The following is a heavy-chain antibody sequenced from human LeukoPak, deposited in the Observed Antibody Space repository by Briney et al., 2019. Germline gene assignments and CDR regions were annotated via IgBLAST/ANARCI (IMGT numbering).Heavy chain of an antibody. CDR2: IKQDGSEK. D-gene: IGHD3-16*01. CDR3: ARVRLGYYFYMDV. Sequence: GGSLRLSCAASAFTFTTYWMSWVRQAPGKGLEWVANIKQDGSEKYYVDPVKGRFTISRDNAKNSLYLQMNSLRAEDTAVYYCARVRLGYYFYMDVWGKGTTVTVSS. J-gene: IGHJ6*03. CDR1: AFTFTTYW. V-gene: IGHV3-7*01.